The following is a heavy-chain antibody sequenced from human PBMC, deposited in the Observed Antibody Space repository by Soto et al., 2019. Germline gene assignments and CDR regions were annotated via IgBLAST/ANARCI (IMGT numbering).Heavy chain of an antibody. CDR2: IIPILGIA. CDR1: GGTFSSYT. Sequence: QVQLVQSGAEVKKPGSSVKVSCKASGGTFSSYTISWVRQAPGQGLEWMGRIIPILGIANYAQKFQGRVTITADQPTSTAYMELSSLRSEDTAVYYCARTIDYGDYHFDYWGQGTLVTVSS. V-gene: IGHV1-69*02. CDR3: ARTIDYGDYHFDY. J-gene: IGHJ4*02. D-gene: IGHD4-17*01.